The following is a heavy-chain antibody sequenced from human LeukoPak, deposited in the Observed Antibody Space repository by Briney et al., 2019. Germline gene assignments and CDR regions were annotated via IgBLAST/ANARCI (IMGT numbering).Heavy chain of an antibody. V-gene: IGHV4-34*01. J-gene: IGHJ4*02. CDR2: INHSGST. CDR3: ARRIVATKSSYDY. CDR1: GGSFSGYY. D-gene: IGHD5-12*01. Sequence: SETLSFTCAVYGGSFSGYYWSWIRQPPGKGLEWIGEINHSGSTNYNPSLKSRVTISVDTSKNQFSLKLSSVTAADTAVYYCARRIVATKSSYDYWGQGTLVTVSS.